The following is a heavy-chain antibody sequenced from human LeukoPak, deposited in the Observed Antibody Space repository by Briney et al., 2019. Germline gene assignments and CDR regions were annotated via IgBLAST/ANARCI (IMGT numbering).Heavy chain of an antibody. CDR3: ARESVVPAARQYNWFDP. D-gene: IGHD2-2*01. J-gene: IGHJ5*02. CDR2: INHSGST. Sequence: SETLSLTCAVYGGSFSGYYWSWIRQPPGKVLEWIGEINHSGSTNYNPSLKSRVTISVDTSKNQFSLKLSSVTAADTAVYYCARESVVPAARQYNWFDPWGQGTLVTVSS. CDR1: GGSFSGYY. V-gene: IGHV4-34*01.